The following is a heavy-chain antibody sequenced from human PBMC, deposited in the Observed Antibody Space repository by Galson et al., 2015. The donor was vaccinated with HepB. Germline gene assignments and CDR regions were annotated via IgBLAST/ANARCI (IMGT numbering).Heavy chain of an antibody. CDR3: AKDGGLLRERPVDY. J-gene: IGHJ4*02. CDR1: GFTFSSYA. CDR2: ISGSGGST. D-gene: IGHD3-16*01. V-gene: IGHV3-23*01. Sequence: SLRLSCAASGFTFSSYAMSWVRQAPGKGLEWVSAISGSGGSTYYADSVKGRFTISRDNSKNTLYLQMNSLRAEDTAVYYCAKDGGLLRERPVDYWGQGTLVTVSS.